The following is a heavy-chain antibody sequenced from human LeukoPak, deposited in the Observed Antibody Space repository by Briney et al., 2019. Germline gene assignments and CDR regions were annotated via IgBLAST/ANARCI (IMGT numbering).Heavy chain of an antibody. D-gene: IGHD6-6*01. CDR3: ATRSSIAAPTGYYYYYMDV. V-gene: IGHV5-51*01. CDR1: GYSFTSYR. J-gene: IGHJ6*03. Sequence: GESLKISCKGSGYSFTSYRIGWVRQMPGKGLEWMGIIYPGDSDTRYSPSFQGQVTISADKSISTAYLQWSSLKASDTAMYYCATRSSIAAPTGYYYYYMDVWGKGTTVTVSS. CDR2: IYPGDSDT.